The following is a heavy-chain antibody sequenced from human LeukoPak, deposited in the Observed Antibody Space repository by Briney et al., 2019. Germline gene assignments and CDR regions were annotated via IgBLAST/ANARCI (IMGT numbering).Heavy chain of an antibody. CDR2: IYYSGST. D-gene: IGHD3-22*01. CDR1: GGSISSYY. Sequence: SETLSLTCTVSGGSISSYYWSWIRQPPGKGLEWIGYIYYSGSTNYNPSLKSRVTISVDTSKNHISLKLSTVTAADTAVYYCARIPYYYDSSGYYTGGYYYYYGMDVWGQGTTVTVSS. CDR3: ARIPYYYDSSGYYTGGYYYYYGMDV. J-gene: IGHJ6*02. V-gene: IGHV4-59*01.